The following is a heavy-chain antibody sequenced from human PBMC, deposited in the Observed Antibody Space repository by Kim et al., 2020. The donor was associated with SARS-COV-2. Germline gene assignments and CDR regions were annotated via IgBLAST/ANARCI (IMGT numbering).Heavy chain of an antibody. CDR1: GGSFSGYY. D-gene: IGHD3-22*01. J-gene: IGHJ6*02. CDR3: ARGRGTYYYDSSGYYPGGYYGMDV. Sequence: SETLSLTCAVYGGSFSGYYWSWIRQPPGKGLEWIGEINHSGSTNYNPSLKSRVTISVDTSKNQFSLKLSSVTAADTAVYYCARGRGTYYYDSSGYYPGGYYGMDVWGQGTTVTVSS. V-gene: IGHV4-34*01. CDR2: INHSGST.